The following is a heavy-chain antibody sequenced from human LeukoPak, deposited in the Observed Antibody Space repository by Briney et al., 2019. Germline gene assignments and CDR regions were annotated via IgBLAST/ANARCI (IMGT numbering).Heavy chain of an antibody. Sequence: GRSLRLSCAASGFTLSSSGMHWVRQGPGKGLEWVAVISYDGSNKYYADSVKGRFTISRDNSKNTLYLQMNSLRAEDTAVYYCARDPTPRAVAGAVVDYWGQGTLVTVSS. D-gene: IGHD6-19*01. CDR3: ARDPTPRAVAGAVVDY. CDR2: ISYDGSNK. V-gene: IGHV3-30*03. CDR1: GFTLSSSG. J-gene: IGHJ4*02.